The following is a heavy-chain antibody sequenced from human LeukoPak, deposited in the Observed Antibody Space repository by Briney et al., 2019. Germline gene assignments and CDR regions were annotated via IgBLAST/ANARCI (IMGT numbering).Heavy chain of an antibody. V-gene: IGHV3-23*01. CDR3: AKDFRLAVAGSFDY. Sequence: GGSLRLSCAASGFTFSSYAMSWVRQAPGKGLEWVSAIRGSGGSTYYADSVKGRFTISRDNSKNTLYLQMNSLRAEDTAVYYCAKDFRLAVAGSFDYWGQGTLVTVSS. CDR1: GFTFSSYA. D-gene: IGHD6-19*01. J-gene: IGHJ4*02. CDR2: IRGSGGST.